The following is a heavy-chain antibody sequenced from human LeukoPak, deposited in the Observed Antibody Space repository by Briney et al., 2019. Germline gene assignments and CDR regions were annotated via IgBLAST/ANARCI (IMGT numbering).Heavy chain of an antibody. J-gene: IGHJ6*03. CDR1: GFTFSSYS. V-gene: IGHV3-48*02. D-gene: IGHD6-6*01. CDR3: ARGTSIAARVPWSYYYYYMDV. Sequence: PGGSLRLSCVASGFTFSSYSMNWVRQAPGKGLEWVSYISSSSSTIYYADSVKGRFTISRDNAKNSLYLQMNSLRDEDTAVYYCARGTSIAARVPWSYYYYYMDVWGKGTTVTVSS. CDR2: ISSSSSTI.